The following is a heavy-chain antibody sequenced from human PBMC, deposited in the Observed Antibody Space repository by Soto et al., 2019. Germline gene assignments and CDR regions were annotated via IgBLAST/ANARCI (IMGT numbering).Heavy chain of an antibody. D-gene: IGHD1-26*01. CDR2: IYHSGTA. Sequence: SETLSLTCTVSGDSFSSGAYSWSWIRQSSGRGLEWIAYIYHSGTAFYNPSLKSRVTLSVLKSKSQFSLKLTSVNAADTAVYYCDRVATSDHFDSWGPGTLVTVSS. J-gene: IGHJ4*02. V-gene: IGHV4-30-2*06. CDR1: GDSFSSGAYS. CDR3: DRVATSDHFDS.